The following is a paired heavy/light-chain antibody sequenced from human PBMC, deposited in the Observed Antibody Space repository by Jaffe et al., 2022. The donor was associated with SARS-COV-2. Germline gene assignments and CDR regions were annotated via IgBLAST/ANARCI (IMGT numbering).Light chain of an antibody. J-gene: IGKJ1*01. CDR2: KAS. Sequence: DIQMTQSPSTLSASVGDRVTITCRASQSIISWLAWYQQKPGKAPKVLIYKASSLESGVPSRFSGSGSGTEFTLTISSLQPDDFATYYCQQYNGYPWTFGQGTKVEIK. CDR1: QSIISW. CDR3: QQYNGYPWT. V-gene: IGKV1-5*03.
Heavy chain of an antibody. J-gene: IGHJ4*02. V-gene: IGHV4-59*01. Sequence: QVLLQESGPRLVKPSETLSLTCTVSGASITSDLWNWIRQPPGKGLEWIGYIYYNRSTNHNPSLKSRVTISLDTSENQFSLSLSYVTAADSAVYYCARRGSSGWLFDNWGQGTLVTVSS. CDR2: IYYNRST. CDR3: ARRGSSGWLFDN. CDR1: GASITSDL. D-gene: IGHD6-19*01.